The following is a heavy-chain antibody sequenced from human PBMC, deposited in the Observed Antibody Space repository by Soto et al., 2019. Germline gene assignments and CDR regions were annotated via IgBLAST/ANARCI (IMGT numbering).Heavy chain of an antibody. CDR1: GFIFSDYT. J-gene: IGHJ6*02. Sequence: EVQLVESGGDLVQPGGSLRLSCAASGFIFSDYTMTWVRQAPGRGLEFVSHISSSGDAIFYAESVKGRFTVSRDNAKNLLYLEMDSLGGDDTAVYFCARDHGGSTWFVGVYYFFGMDVWGQGTAVTVSS. CDR2: ISSSGDAI. CDR3: ARDHGGSTWFVGVYYFFGMDV. D-gene: IGHD6-13*01. V-gene: IGHV3-48*04.